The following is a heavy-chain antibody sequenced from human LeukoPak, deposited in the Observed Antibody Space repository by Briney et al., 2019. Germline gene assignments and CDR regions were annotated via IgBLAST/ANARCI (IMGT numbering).Heavy chain of an antibody. CDR3: AKDLPYGSDY. CDR1: GFIFSSYA. CDR2: ISSSGGTT. D-gene: IGHD3-10*01. V-gene: IGHV3-23*01. Sequence: GGSLRLSCAASGFIFSSYAVSWVRQAPGKGLEWVSGISSSGGTTYYADSVKGRFTISRDNSKNTLYLQMSSLRVDDTAVYYCAKDLPYGSDYWGQGTLVTVSS. J-gene: IGHJ4*02.